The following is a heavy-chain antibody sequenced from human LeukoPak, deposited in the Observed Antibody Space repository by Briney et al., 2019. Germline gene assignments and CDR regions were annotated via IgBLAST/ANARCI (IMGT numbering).Heavy chain of an antibody. CDR2: ICYDGSNK. CDR1: GFTFSSYG. D-gene: IGHD4-11*01. J-gene: IGHJ4*02. V-gene: IGHV3-33*06. Sequence: GGSLRLSCAASGFTFSSYGMHWVRQAPGKGLEWVAVICYDGSNKYYADSVKGRFTISRDNSKNTLYLQMNSLRAEDTAVYYCAKLTTVTTDPHYWGQGTLVTVSS. CDR3: AKLTTVTTDPHY.